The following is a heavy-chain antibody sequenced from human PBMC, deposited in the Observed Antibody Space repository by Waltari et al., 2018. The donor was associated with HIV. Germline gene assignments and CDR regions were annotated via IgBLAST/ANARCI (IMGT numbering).Heavy chain of an antibody. CDR2: INPKGGGT. Sequence: QVELVQSGAEVKKPGASVKVSCKASGYTFTDNYIHWVRQAPGHGLEWMGWINPKGGGTKHAQKFKGRVTMTRDTSMSTVYMEGSRLTSDDTAVYYCARGGASTTPRDYNYYGLDVWGQGTTVTVSS. D-gene: IGHD2-2*01. V-gene: IGHV1-2*02. J-gene: IGHJ6*02. CDR1: GYTFTDNY. CDR3: ARGGASTTPRDYNYYGLDV.